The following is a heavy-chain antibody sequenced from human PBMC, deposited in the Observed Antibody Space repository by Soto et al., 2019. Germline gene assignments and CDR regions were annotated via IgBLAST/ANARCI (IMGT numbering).Heavy chain of an antibody. CDR3: AKWSGFGDA. V-gene: IGHV3-23*01. D-gene: IGHD3-10*01. CDR1: GFSLGSNS. J-gene: IGHJ5*02. Sequence: GGSLRLSCAASGFSLGSNSMAWVRQAPGERLQWISGISNDGSITFYVDSVRGRFTISRDTSRNTLYLQMDSLGVEDTALYFCAKWSGFGDAWGQGTLVTVSS. CDR2: ISNDGSIT.